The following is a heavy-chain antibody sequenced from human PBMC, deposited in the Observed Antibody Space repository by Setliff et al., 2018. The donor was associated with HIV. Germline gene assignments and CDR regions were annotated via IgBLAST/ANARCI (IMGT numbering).Heavy chain of an antibody. CDR1: GGSITGYF. CDR2: IYYNGNT. CDR3: AREIYGGNSRPFDY. V-gene: IGHV4-59*01. D-gene: IGHD4-17*01. Sequence: PSETLSLTCTISGGSITGYFWSWIRQPPGKGLEWIGYIYYNGNTNYNPSLKSRGTISVDTSKNQFSLKLTSVTAADTAVYYCAREIYGGNSRPFDYWGQGTLVTVSS. J-gene: IGHJ4*02.